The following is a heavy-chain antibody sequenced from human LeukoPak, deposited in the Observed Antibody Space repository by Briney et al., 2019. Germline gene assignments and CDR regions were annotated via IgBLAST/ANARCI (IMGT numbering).Heavy chain of an antibody. D-gene: IGHD2-2*01. J-gene: IGHJ5*02. V-gene: IGHV3-23*01. Sequence: GGSLRLSCTASGFTFSTYALSWVRQSPGKGLEWLSVISATGGTTYYADSVRGRFTISRDDAKNSLYLQMNSLRAEDTAVYYCARGYCSTTRCYPNWFDPWGRGTLVTVSS. CDR1: GFTFSTYA. CDR2: ISATGGTT. CDR3: ARGYCSTTRCYPNWFDP.